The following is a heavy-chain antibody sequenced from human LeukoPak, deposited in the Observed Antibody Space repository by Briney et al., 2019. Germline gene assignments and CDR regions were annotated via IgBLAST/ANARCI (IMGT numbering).Heavy chain of an antibody. D-gene: IGHD4-17*01. V-gene: IGHV1-2*02. CDR2: INPNSGGT. CDR3: ARVRYGDSPGIDY. J-gene: IGHJ4*02. CDR1: GYTFTGYY. Sequence: VASVKVSCKASGYTFTGYYMHWVRPAPGQGLEWMGWINPNSGGTNYAQKFQGRVTMTRDTSISTAYMELSRLRSDDTAVYYCARVRYGDSPGIDYWGQGTLVTVSS.